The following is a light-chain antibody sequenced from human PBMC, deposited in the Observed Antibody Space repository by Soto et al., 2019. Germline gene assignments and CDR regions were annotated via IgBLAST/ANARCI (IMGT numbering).Light chain of an antibody. CDR2: DAS. V-gene: IGKV1-5*01. J-gene: IGKJ3*01. CDR1: QSVSSW. CDR3: QQYNTVGIT. Sequence: DIRMTQSPSTLSASVGDRVTLTCRASQSVSSWLAWYQQKPGKAPKLLIYDASTLETGVPSRFSGSGSQTEFTLTITSLQPDDFATYFCQQYNTVGITFGPGTTVDV.